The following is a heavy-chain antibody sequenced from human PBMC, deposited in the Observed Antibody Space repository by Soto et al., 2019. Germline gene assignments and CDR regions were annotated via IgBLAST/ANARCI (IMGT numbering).Heavy chain of an antibody. V-gene: IGHV1-69*08. Sequence: QVQLVQSGAEVKKPGSSVKVSCKASGGTFSSYTISWVRQAPGQGLEWMGRIIPILGIANYAQKFQGRVTITADKSTSTAYMELSSLRSEDTAVYYCARDIVVVVGSKDDAFDIWGQGTMVTVSS. CDR3: ARDIVVVVGSKDDAFDI. D-gene: IGHD2-15*01. CDR2: IIPILGIA. J-gene: IGHJ3*02. CDR1: GGTFSSYT.